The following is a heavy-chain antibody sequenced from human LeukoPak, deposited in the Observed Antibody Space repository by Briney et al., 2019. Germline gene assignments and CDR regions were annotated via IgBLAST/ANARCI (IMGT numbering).Heavy chain of an antibody. CDR1: GGSISSYF. D-gene: IGHD6-19*01. CDR3: ARDDMAVAGIPFDY. CDR2: IYSSGNT. V-gene: IGHV4-4*07. Sequence: PSETLSLTCTVSGGSISSYFWSWIRLPAGKGLEWIGRIYSSGNTNNNPSLKSRVTMSIDTSKNEFSLKLSSVTAADTAVYYCARDDMAVAGIPFDYWGQGTLVTVSS. J-gene: IGHJ4*02.